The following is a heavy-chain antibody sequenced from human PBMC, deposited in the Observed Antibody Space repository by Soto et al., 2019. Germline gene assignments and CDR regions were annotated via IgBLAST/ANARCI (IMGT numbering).Heavy chain of an antibody. V-gene: IGHV4-31*03. CDR3: ARGRNYYDSSGVGRAFDI. Sequence: SETLSLTCTVSGGSISSGGYYWSWIRQHPGKGLEWIGYLYYSGSTYYNPSLKSRVTISVDTSKNQFSLKLSSVTAADTAVYYCARGRNYYDSSGVGRAFDIWGQGTMVTVSS. CDR1: GGSISSGGYY. CDR2: LYYSGST. D-gene: IGHD3-22*01. J-gene: IGHJ3*02.